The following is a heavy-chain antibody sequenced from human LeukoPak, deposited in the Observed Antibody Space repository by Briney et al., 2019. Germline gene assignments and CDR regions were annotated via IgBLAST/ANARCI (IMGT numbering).Heavy chain of an antibody. Sequence: SETLSLTCTVSGGSISSSSYYWGWIRQSPGKGLEWIGSMYYIGSTYYNPSLKSRLTISVDTSKNEFSLKLSSVTAADTAVYYCARAFGSSWYEDYYYYIDVWGKGTTVTISS. CDR2: MYYIGST. J-gene: IGHJ6*03. CDR1: GGSISSSSYY. V-gene: IGHV4-39*07. CDR3: ARAFGSSWYEDYYYYIDV. D-gene: IGHD6-13*01.